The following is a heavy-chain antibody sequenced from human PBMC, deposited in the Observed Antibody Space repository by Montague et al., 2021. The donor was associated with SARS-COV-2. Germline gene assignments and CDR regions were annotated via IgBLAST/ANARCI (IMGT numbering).Heavy chain of an antibody. CDR1: GDSVSSSDHY. J-gene: IGHJ4*02. CDR2: VYYSRYT. V-gene: IGHV4-39*01. Sequence: SETLSLTCTVSGDSVSSSDHYWGWIRQPPGKGLEWLGIVYYSRYTYYNPSVKGRVTISIDASKNLFSLKLNSLTATDTAIYHCARRRLREDYFDFWGQGTLLTISS. D-gene: IGHD4-17*01. CDR3: ARRRLREDYFDF.